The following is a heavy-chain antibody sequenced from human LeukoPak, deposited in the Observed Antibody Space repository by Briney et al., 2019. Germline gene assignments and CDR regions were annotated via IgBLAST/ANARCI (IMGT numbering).Heavy chain of an antibody. CDR3: VRDSGSGWYDY. V-gene: IGHV4-4*07. CDR2: MHTSGST. Sequence: SETLSLTCTVSGGSISGYYWNWIRQPAGEGLEWIGRMHTSGSTNHNPSLKSRITMSVDRSKNQFSLKLSSVTAADTAVYYCVRDSGSGWYDYWGRGTLVTVSS. D-gene: IGHD6-19*01. CDR1: GGSISGYY. J-gene: IGHJ4*02.